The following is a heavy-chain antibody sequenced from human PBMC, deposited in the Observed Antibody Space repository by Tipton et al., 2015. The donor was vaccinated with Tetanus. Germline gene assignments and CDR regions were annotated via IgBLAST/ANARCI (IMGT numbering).Heavy chain of an antibody. J-gene: IGHJ6*02. V-gene: IGHV1-8*02. Sequence: QLVQSGAEVRKPGASVKVSCKASGYTFASYDINWVRQVAGQGLEWIGWMNLNSGNTAFAQKLQGRVTMTSDTSISTAYVELSSLISEDTAIYYCARGATMVGGISPSNYYGMGVWGQGTTVTVSS. CDR3: ARGATMVGGISPSNYYGMGV. CDR2: MNLNSGNT. CDR1: GYTFASYD. D-gene: IGHD3-10*01.